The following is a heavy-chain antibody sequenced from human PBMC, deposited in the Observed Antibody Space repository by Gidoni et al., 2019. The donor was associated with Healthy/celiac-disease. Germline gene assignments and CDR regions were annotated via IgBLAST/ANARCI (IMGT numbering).Heavy chain of an antibody. CDR2: ISSSSSYI. CDR1: GFTFSSYS. J-gene: IGHJ6*02. CDR3: ARTYYYDSSGYWVYYYYYYGMDV. V-gene: IGHV3-21*01. D-gene: IGHD3-22*01. Sequence: EVQLVESGGGLVKPGGSLRLSCAASGFTFSSYSMNWVRQAPGKGLEWVSSISSSSSYIYYADSVKGRFTISRDNAKNSLYLQMNSLRAEDTAVYYCARTYYYDSSGYWVYYYYYYGMDVWGQGTTVTVSS.